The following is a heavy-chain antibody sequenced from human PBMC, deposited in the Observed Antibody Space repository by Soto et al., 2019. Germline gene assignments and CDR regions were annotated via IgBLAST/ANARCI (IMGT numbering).Heavy chain of an antibody. CDR2: IRSKAYCGTT. CDR3: TRWFGEGDYGMDV. V-gene: IGHV3-49*03. D-gene: IGHD3-10*01. J-gene: IGHJ6*02. CDR1: GFTFGDYA. Sequence: GGSLRLSCTASGFTFGDYAMSWFRQAPGKGLEWVGFIRSKAYCGTTEYAASVKGRFTISRDDSKSIAYLQMNSLKTEDTAVYYCTRWFGEGDYGMDVWGQGTTVTVSS.